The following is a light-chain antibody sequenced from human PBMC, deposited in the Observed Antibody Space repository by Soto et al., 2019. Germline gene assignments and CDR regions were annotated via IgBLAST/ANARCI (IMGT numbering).Light chain of an antibody. CDR2: DVN. Sequence: HSALTQPASVSGSPGQSITISCTGTSSDVGGYDYVSWYQQLPGKAPKLLIYDVNNRPSGVSHRFSGSKSGNTASLTISGLQAEDEADYYCSSYTGSSTFVFGTGTQLTVL. CDR1: SSDVGGYDY. V-gene: IGLV2-14*01. CDR3: SSYTGSSTFV. J-gene: IGLJ1*01.